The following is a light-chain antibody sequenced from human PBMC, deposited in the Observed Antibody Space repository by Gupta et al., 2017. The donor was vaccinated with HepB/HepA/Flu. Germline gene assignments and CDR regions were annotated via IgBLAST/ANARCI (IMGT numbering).Light chain of an antibody. CDR1: QNIRTS. Sequence: EIVLTPSPATLALSPGERVALSCRASQNIRTSLAWYQHKPGQAPRLLIHDVSNRATGVPARFAGSGSGTDFTLAISSLEPEDFAVYYCQQRNTWPRTFGQGTKVEI. V-gene: IGKV3-11*01. CDR3: QQRNTWPRT. CDR2: DVS. J-gene: IGKJ1*01.